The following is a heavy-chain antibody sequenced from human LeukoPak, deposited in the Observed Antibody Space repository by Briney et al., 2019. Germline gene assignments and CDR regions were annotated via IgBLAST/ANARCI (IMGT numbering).Heavy chain of an antibody. Sequence: GGSLRLSCAASGFTFSSYSMNWVRQAPGKGLEWVSSISSSSSYIYYADSVKGRFTISRDNAKNSLYLQMNSLRAEDTAVYYCATSLYDSSGYYYPPFDYWGQGTLVTVSS. V-gene: IGHV3-21*01. CDR1: GFTFSSYS. CDR2: ISSSSSYI. J-gene: IGHJ4*02. CDR3: ATSLYDSSGYYYPPFDY. D-gene: IGHD3-22*01.